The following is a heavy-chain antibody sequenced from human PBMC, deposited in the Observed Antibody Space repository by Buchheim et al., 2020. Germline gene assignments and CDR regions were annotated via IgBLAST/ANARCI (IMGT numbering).Heavy chain of an antibody. CDR2: INAGNGNT. J-gene: IGHJ5*02. D-gene: IGHD3-10*01. CDR1: GYTFTSYA. CDR3: ARFPVGSRWNNWFDP. Sequence: QVQLVQSGAEVKKPGASVKVSCKASGYTFTSYAMHWVRQAPGQRLEWMGWINAGNGNTKYSQKFQGRVTITRDTSASTAYMELGSLRSEDTAVYYCARFPVGSRWNNWFDPWGQGTL. V-gene: IGHV1-3*01.